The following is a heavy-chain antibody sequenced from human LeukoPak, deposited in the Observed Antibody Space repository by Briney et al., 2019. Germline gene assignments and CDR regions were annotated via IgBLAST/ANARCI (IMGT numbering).Heavy chain of an antibody. CDR2: IYYSGST. J-gene: IGHJ6*03. Sequence: SETLSLTCTVSGGSISSYHWSWIRQPPGKGLEWIGYIYYSGSTNYNPSLKSRVTISVDTSKNQFSLKLSSVTAADTAVYYCARGGRCSSTSCYRRGGYYHYMDVWGKGTTVTVSS. D-gene: IGHD2-2*02. CDR1: GGSISSYH. V-gene: IGHV4-59*13. CDR3: ARGGRCSSTSCYRRGGYYHYMDV.